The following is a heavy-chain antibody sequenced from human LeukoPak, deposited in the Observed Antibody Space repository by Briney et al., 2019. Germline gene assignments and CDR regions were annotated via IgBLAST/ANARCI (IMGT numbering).Heavy chain of an antibody. Sequence: GGSLRLSCAASGFTFSSYAMHWVRQAPGKGLEWVAVISYDGSNKYYADSVKGRFTISRDDAKNSLYPHMNNLRADDTAVYYCARSYSTSWFSLYYFETWGQGTLVTVSS. J-gene: IGHJ5*02. CDR3: ARSYSTSWFSLYYFET. D-gene: IGHD6-13*01. V-gene: IGHV3-30-3*01. CDR2: ISYDGSNK. CDR1: GFTFSSYA.